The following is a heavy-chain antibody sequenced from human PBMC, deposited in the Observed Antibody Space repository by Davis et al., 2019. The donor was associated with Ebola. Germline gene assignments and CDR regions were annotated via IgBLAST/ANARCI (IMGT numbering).Heavy chain of an antibody. CDR1: GGSFSGDY. Sequence: MPSETLSLTCAVYGGSFSGDYWSWIRQSPGKGLEWIGEIYHSGSTNYNPSLKSRVTISVDTSKNQFSLKLSSVTAADTAVYYCARSATDILTGFVDVWGRGTTVTVSS. CDR3: ARSATDILTGFVDV. D-gene: IGHD3-9*01. J-gene: IGHJ6*04. V-gene: IGHV4-34*01. CDR2: IYHSGST.